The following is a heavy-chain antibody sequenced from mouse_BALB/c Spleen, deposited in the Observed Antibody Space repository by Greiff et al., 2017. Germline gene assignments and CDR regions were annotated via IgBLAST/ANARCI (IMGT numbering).Heavy chain of an antibody. CDR3: AREMTMDY. J-gene: IGHJ4*01. CDR1: GYSFTSYW. Sequence: VQLVESGPQLVRPGASVKISCKASGYSFTSYWMHWVKQRPGQGLEWIGMIDPSDSETRLNQKFKDKATLTVDKSSSTAYMQLSSPTSEDSAVYYCAREMTMDYWGQGTSVTVSS. CDR2: IDPSDSET. V-gene: IGHV1S126*01.